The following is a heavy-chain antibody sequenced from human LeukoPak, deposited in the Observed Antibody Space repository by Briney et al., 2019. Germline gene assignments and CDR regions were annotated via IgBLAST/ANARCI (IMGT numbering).Heavy chain of an antibody. J-gene: IGHJ4*02. V-gene: IGHV3-7*01. CDR2: IKQDGSEK. CDR1: GFTFSSYW. CDR3: AISATARGGFDF. Sequence: GGSLRLSCAASGFTFSSYWTSWVRQAPGKGLEWVANIKQDGSEKYYVDSVKGRFTISRDNAENSLFLQMNSLRAEDTAVYFCAISATARGGFDFWGQGTLVTVSS. D-gene: IGHD6-25*01.